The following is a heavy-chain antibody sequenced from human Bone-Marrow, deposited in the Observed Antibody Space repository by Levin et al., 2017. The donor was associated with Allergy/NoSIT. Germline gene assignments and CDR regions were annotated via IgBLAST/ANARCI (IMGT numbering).Heavy chain of an antibody. CDR2: TYYRSKWYN. J-gene: IGHJ5*02. V-gene: IGHV6-1*01. CDR3: SRAVVVGATPSGWFDP. D-gene: IGHD2-15*01. Sequence: SQTLSLTCAISGDSVSSKSASWNWIRQSPSRGLEWLGRTYYRSKWYNDYAVSVKSRITINPDTSKNQFSLQLDSVTPDDTAVYYCSRAVVVGATPSGWFDPWGQGTLVTVSS. CDR1: GDSVSSKSAS.